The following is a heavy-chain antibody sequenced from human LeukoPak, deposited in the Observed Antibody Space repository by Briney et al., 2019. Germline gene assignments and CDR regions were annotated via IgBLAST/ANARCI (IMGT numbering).Heavy chain of an antibody. Sequence: GGSLRLSCAAPGFTVSSNYMSWVRQAPGKGLEWVSVIYSGGSTYYADSVKGRFTISRDNSKNTLYLQMNSLRAEDTAVYYCAGDRMGSGWLFDYWGQGTLVTVSS. CDR2: IYSGGST. D-gene: IGHD6-19*01. J-gene: IGHJ4*02. CDR1: GFTVSSNY. CDR3: AGDRMGSGWLFDY. V-gene: IGHV3-53*01.